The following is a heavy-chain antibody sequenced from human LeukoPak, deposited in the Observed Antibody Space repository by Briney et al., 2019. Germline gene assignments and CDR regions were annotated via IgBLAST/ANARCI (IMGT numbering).Heavy chain of an antibody. CDR2: ISYDGSNK. J-gene: IGHJ4*02. CDR1: GFTFSSYG. Sequence: GRSLRLSCAASGFTFSSYGMHWVRQAPGKGLEWVAVISYDGSNKYYADSVKGRFTISRDNSKNTLYLQMNSLRAEDTAVYYCARDSQHLNFDYWGQGTLVTVSS. V-gene: IGHV3-30*03. D-gene: IGHD3-3*02. CDR3: ARDSQHLNFDY.